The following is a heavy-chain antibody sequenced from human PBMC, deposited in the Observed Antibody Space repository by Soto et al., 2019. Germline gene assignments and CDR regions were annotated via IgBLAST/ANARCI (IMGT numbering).Heavy chain of an antibody. V-gene: IGHV3-7*05. CDR3: ARDVSPGSGPYYLDAIDM. CDR2: IKKDESKK. CDR1: GFTFSDYW. Sequence: EVQLVESGGGLVQPGESLRLSCAASGFTFSDYWMTWVRQAPGKGLEWVANIKKDESKKSYLDSVRGRFTISRDNARNSLYLQMESLRAEDTALYYCARDVSPGSGPYYLDAIDMGGKGTMVTVSS. D-gene: IGHD3-22*01. J-gene: IGHJ3*02.